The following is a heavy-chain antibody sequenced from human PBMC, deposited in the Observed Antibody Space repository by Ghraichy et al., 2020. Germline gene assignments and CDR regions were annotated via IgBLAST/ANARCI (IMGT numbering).Heavy chain of an antibody. Sequence: SETLSLTCTVSGGSISSGGYYWSWIRQHPGKDLEWIGYIYYSGSTYYNPSLKSRVTISVDTSKNQFSLKLSSVTAADTAVYYCARRYYDSSGFDIWGQGTMVTVSS. J-gene: IGHJ3*02. CDR3: ARRYYDSSGFDI. CDR1: GGSISSGGYY. D-gene: IGHD3-22*01. V-gene: IGHV4-31*03. CDR2: IYYSGST.